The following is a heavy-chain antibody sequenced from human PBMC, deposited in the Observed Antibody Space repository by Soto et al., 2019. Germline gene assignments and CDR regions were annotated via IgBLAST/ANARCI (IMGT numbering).Heavy chain of an antibody. CDR2: INAGNGNT. J-gene: IGHJ4*02. CDR1: GYTFISYA. D-gene: IGHD2-15*01. V-gene: IGHV1-3*01. Sequence: QVQVVQSGAEVKKPGASVKVSCKASGYTFISYAIHWVRQAPGQRLEWMGWINAGNGNTKYSQKFQGRVTITGDTSASTAYMELTSLRSEDTAVYYCARELQGLYYFDYWGQGTLVTVSS. CDR3: ARELQGLYYFDY.